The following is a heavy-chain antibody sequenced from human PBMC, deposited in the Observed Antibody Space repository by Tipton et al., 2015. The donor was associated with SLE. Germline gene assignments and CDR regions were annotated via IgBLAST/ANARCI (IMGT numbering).Heavy chain of an antibody. D-gene: IGHD6-13*01. Sequence: LSCAVYGGSFSGYYWSWIRQPPGKGLEWIGEINHSGSTNYNPSLKSRVTISVDTSKNQFSLKLSSVTAADTAVYYCARVPAAAGTGNDWGQGTLVTVSS. CDR2: INHSGST. CDR1: GGSFSGYY. CDR3: ARVPAAAGTGND. J-gene: IGHJ4*02. V-gene: IGHV4-34*01.